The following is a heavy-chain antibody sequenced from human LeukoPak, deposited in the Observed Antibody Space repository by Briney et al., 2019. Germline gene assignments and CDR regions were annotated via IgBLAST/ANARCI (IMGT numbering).Heavy chain of an antibody. J-gene: IGHJ6*03. D-gene: IGHD2-2*01. V-gene: IGHV4-34*01. CDR2: INHSGST. CDR1: GGSFSGYY. CDR3: ARRYCSSTSCLPRYYYYMDV. Sequence: SETLSLTCAVYGGSFSGYYWSWIRQPPGKGLEWIGEINHSGSTNYNPSLKSRVTISVDTSKNQFSLKLSSVTAADTAVYYCARRYCSSTSCLPRYYYYMDVWGKGTTVTVSS.